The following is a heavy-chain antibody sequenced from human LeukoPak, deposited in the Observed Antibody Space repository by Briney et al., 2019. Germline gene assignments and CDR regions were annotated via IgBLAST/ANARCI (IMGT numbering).Heavy chain of an antibody. CDR2: ISGSGGST. Sequence: GGSLRLSCAASGFTFSSYAMSWVRQAPGKGLEWVSAISGSGGSTYYADSVKGRFTISRDNSKNSLYLQMNSLRAEDTAVYYCARGGGRYCSSTSCYPYYFDYWGQGTLVTVSS. V-gene: IGHV3-23*01. D-gene: IGHD2-2*01. CDR1: GFTFSSYA. J-gene: IGHJ4*02. CDR3: ARGGGRYCSSTSCYPYYFDY.